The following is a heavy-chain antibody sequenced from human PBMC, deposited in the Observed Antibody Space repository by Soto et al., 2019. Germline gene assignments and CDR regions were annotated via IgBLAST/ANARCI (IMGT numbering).Heavy chain of an antibody. Sequence: GGSLRLSCAASGFTFSSYDMHWVRRATGKGLEWVSAIGTAGDAYYPGSVKGRFTISRENAKNSLYLQMNSLRAGDTAVYYCARSQWPGSLWDGMDVWGQGTTVTVSS. CDR1: GFTFSSYD. V-gene: IGHV3-13*01. D-gene: IGHD6-19*01. CDR3: ARSQWPGSLWDGMDV. CDR2: IGTAGDA. J-gene: IGHJ6*02.